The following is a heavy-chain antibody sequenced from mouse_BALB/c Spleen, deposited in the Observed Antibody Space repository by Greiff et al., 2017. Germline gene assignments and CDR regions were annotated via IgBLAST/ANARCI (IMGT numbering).Heavy chain of an antibody. CDR1: GYTFTDYE. J-gene: IGHJ4*01. CDR2: IDPETGGT. D-gene: IGHD2-1*01. Sequence: QVHVKQSGAELVRPGASVTLSCKASGYTFTDYEMHWVKQTPVHGLEWIGAIDPETGGTAYNQKFKGKATLTADKSSSTAYMELRSLTSEDSAVYYCTRLYGNYAMDYWGQGTSVTVSS. V-gene: IGHV1-15*01. CDR3: TRLYGNYAMDY.